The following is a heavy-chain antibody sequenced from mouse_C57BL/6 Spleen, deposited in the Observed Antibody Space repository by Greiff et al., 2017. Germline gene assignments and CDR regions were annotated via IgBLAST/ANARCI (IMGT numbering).Heavy chain of an antibody. CDR1: GFSLTSYG. Sequence: VMLVESGPGLVAPSQSLSITCTVSGFSLTSYGVRWVRQPPGKGLEWLGVILGDGSTNYHSALISSLGISKDNSKCQVFLKLNSLQTDDTATYYGASHFYCSSYCWYFEVWGTGTTVTVSS. J-gene: IGHJ1*03. V-gene: IGHV2-3*01. CDR2: ILGDGST. D-gene: IGHD1-1*01. CDR3: ASHFYCSSYCWYFEV.